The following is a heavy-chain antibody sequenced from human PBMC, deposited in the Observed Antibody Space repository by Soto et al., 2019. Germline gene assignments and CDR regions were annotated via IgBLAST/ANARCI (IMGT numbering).Heavy chain of an antibody. J-gene: IGHJ5*02. CDR3: ARDDLHYYGSGYDP. Sequence: QVQLQESGPGLVKPSQTLSLTCTVSGGSISSGGYYWSWIRQHPGKGLEWIGYIYYSGSTYYNPSRKRRVTMSVDTSKNQSSRKLSSVTAADTAVYYCARDDLHYYGSGYDPWGQGTLVTVSS. CDR2: IYYSGST. D-gene: IGHD3-10*01. CDR1: GGSISSGGYY. V-gene: IGHV4-31*03.